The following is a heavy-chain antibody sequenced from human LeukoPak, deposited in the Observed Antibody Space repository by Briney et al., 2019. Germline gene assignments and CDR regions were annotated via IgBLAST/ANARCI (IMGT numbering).Heavy chain of an antibody. CDR2: LHWNGVGT. J-gene: IGHJ4*02. Sequence: GGSLRLPCAASGFTFDDHGMSWVRQAPGKGLEWVPGLHWNGVGTRYADSVKGRFTISRDNAKTSLYLQMNSLRAEDTAFYYCARSPSGLVGATTDYWGQGTLVTVSS. D-gene: IGHD1-26*01. CDR1: GFTFDDHG. CDR3: ARSPSGLVGATTDY. V-gene: IGHV3-20*04.